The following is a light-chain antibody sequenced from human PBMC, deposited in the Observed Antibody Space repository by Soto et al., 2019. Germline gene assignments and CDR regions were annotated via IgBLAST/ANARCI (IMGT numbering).Light chain of an antibody. CDR3: QQSHSTPPLT. CDR2: AAS. J-gene: IGKJ1*01. Sequence: DMQMTQSPSSLSASVGDRVIITCRACRGISNYLNWYQQKPGKAPNLLIYAASSLQSVFPSRFSGSGSGTGFTPTISSLQTDDFATYYCQQSHSTPPLTSGQGTKVEIK. CDR1: RGISNY. V-gene: IGKV1-39*01.